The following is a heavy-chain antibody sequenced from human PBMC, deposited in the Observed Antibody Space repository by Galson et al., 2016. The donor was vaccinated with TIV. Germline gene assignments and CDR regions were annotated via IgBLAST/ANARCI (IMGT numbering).Heavy chain of an antibody. J-gene: IGHJ4*02. CDR2: ISSSSTI. D-gene: IGHD3-10*01. CDR1: GVIVSNNY. V-gene: IGHV3-69-1*01. Sequence: SLRLSCAASGVIVSNNYMSWVRQAPGKGLEWISYISSSSTIYYVDSVKGRFTASRDNAKNSLYLQMDSLRADDTAVYYCYGSGSYYPLAYWGQGTLVIVSS. CDR3: YGSGSYYPLAY.